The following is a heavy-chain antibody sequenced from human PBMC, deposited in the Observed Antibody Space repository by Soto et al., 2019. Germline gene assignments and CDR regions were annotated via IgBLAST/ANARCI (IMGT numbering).Heavy chain of an antibody. CDR3: ASSLLVGYGLEGESD. D-gene: IGHD5-18*01. CDR1: GYTFTSYG. J-gene: IGHJ4*02. Sequence: QVQLVQSGAEVKKPGASVKVSCKASGYTFTSYGISWVRQAPGQGLEWMGWISAYNGNTNYAPKLQGRVTMTTDTATSTAYMELRSLRSDDTAVYYCASSLLVGYGLEGESDWGQGTLVTVSS. V-gene: IGHV1-18*01. CDR2: ISAYNGNT.